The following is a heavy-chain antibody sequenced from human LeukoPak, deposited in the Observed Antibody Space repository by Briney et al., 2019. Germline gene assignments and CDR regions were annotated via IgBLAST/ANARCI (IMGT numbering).Heavy chain of an antibody. V-gene: IGHV4-34*01. J-gene: IGHJ1*01. CDR3: ARGPTAGYCSGGSCDYFQH. D-gene: IGHD2-15*01. CDR2: INHSGST. Sequence: NPSETLSLTCAVYGGSFSGYYWSWIRQPPGKGLEWIGEINHSGSTNYNPSLKSRVTISVDTSKNQFSLKLSSVTAADTAVYYCARGPTAGYCSGGSCDYFQHWGQGTLVTVSS. CDR1: GGSFSGYY.